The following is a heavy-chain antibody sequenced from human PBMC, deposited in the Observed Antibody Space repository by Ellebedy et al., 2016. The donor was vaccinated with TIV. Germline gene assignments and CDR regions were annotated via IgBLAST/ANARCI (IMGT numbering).Heavy chain of an antibody. CDR3: ARETPMARNYYFDY. CDR2: VHVSGSA. D-gene: IGHD3-10*01. CDR1: GDSIRSYY. V-gene: IGHV4-4*07. Sequence: MPSETLSLTCSVSGDSIRSYYWNWIRQAAGKGLEWLGRVHVSGSANYNPSLKSRVTMSVDTSKNQFSLKLASVTAADTAVYYCARETPMARNYYFDYWGQGALVTVSS. J-gene: IGHJ4*02.